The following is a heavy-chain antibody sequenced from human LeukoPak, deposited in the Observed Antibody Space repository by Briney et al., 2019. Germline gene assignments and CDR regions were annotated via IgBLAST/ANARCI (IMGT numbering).Heavy chain of an antibody. CDR1: VFTFSSYA. J-gene: IGHJ4*02. D-gene: IGHD2-15*01. V-gene: IGHV3-23*01. CDR2: MSSSDDGR. Sequence: PGGSLRLSCAASVFTFSSYAMSWVRQAPGKGLEWVSAMSSSDDGRYYAASVRGRFTISRDTSRSTLYLQMNSLRAEDAAVYYCAKAPVTSCRGAFCYPFDYWGQGTLVTVSS. CDR3: AKAPVTSCRGAFCYPFDY.